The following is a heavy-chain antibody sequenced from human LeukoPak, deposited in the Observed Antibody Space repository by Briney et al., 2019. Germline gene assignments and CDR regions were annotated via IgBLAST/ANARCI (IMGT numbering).Heavy chain of an antibody. CDR1: GFTFSSYA. V-gene: IGHV3-23*01. D-gene: IGHD3-22*01. CDR2: ISGSGGST. Sequence: QPGGSLRLSCAASGFTFSSYAMSWVRQAPGKGLEWVSAISGSGGSTYYADSVKGRFTISGDNSKNTLYLQMNSLRAEDTAVYYCAKDYYYDSSGYSQAFDYWGQGTLVTVSS. J-gene: IGHJ4*02. CDR3: AKDYYYDSSGYSQAFDY.